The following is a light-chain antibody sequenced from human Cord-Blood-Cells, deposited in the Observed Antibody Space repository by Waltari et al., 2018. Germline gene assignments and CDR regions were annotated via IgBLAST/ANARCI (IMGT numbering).Light chain of an antibody. CDR2: AAS. V-gene: IGKV1-39*01. CDR1: QSISSY. CDR3: QQSYSTVLT. J-gene: IGKJ4*01. Sequence: DIQMTQSPSSPSASVGDRVTITCRASQSISSYLNWYQQKPGKAPKLLIYAASSLQSGVPSRFSGSGSGTDFTLTISSLQPEDFATYYCQQSYSTVLTFGGGTKVEIK.